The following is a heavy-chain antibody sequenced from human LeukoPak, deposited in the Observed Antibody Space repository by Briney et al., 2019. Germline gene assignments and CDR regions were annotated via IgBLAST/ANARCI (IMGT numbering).Heavy chain of an antibody. V-gene: IGHV1-69*04. Sequence: SVKVSCKASGGTFSSYAISWVRQAPGQGLEWMGRIIPILGIANYAQKFQGRVTITADKSTSTAYMELSSLRSEDTAVYYCARASGFGGWPLDAFDIWGQGTMVTVSS. CDR3: ARASGFGGWPLDAFDI. J-gene: IGHJ3*02. D-gene: IGHD6-19*01. CDR1: GGTFSSYA. CDR2: IIPILGIA.